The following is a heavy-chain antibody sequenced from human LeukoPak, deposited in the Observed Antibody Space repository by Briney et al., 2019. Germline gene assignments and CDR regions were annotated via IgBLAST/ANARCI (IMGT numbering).Heavy chain of an antibody. CDR1: GDTFTSYD. D-gene: IGHD3-10*01. V-gene: IGHV1-8*01. CDR3: ARALPITMVRGVIRSRVYYYGMDV. CDR2: MNPNSGNT. J-gene: IGHJ6*02. Sequence: ASVKVSCKASGDTFTSYDINWVRQATGQGLEWMGWMNPNSGNTGYAQKFQGRVTMTRNTSISTAYMELSSLRSEDTALYYCARALPITMVRGVIRSRVYYYGMDVWGQGTTVTVSS.